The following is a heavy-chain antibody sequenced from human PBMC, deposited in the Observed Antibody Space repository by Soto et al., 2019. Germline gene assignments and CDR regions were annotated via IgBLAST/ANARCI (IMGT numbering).Heavy chain of an antibody. V-gene: IGHV4-39*01. CDR3: ARIYGSGSYYSVHFDY. J-gene: IGHJ4*02. D-gene: IGHD3-10*01. Sequence: PSETLSLTCTVSGGSISSSSYYWGWIRQPPGKGLEWIGSIYYSGNTYYNPSLKSRVTISVDTSKNQFSLKLSSVTAADTAVYYCARIYGSGSYYSVHFDYWGQGILVTVSS. CDR2: IYYSGNT. CDR1: GGSISSSSYY.